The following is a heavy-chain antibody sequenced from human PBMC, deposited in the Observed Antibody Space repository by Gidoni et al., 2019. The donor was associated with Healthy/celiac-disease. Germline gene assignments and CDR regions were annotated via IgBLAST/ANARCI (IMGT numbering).Heavy chain of an antibody. Sequence: QVQLVESGGGVVPPGRSLRLSCAASGFTFTRYAMHWVRQAPGKGLEWVAVRSYDGSNKYYADSVKGRFTISRDNSKNTLYLQMNSLRAEDTAVYYCAREDCSGGSCYGHFDYWGQGTLVTVSS. CDR1: GFTFTRYA. CDR3: AREDCSGGSCYGHFDY. V-gene: IGHV3-30-3*01. CDR2: RSYDGSNK. J-gene: IGHJ4*02. D-gene: IGHD2-15*01.